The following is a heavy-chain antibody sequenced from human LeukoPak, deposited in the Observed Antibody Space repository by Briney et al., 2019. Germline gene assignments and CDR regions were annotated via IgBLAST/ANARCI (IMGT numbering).Heavy chain of an antibody. CDR3: ARDIEAAGLFLDY. D-gene: IGHD6-13*01. J-gene: IGHJ4*02. Sequence: AGSLRLSCAASGFTCSSYWMTWVRQAPGKGLEWVANIKYDGSEKDYMDSVKGRFTISRDNAKNSLYLQMNSLRAEDTAVYYCARDIEAAGLFLDYWGQGTLVTVSS. V-gene: IGHV3-7*01. CDR1: GFTCSSYW. CDR2: IKYDGSEK.